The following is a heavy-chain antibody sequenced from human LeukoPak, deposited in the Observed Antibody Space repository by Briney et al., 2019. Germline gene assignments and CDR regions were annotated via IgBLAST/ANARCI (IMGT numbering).Heavy chain of an antibody. D-gene: IGHD3-10*01. Sequence: GGSLRLSCAASGFTFSSYAMSWVRQAPGKGLEWVSAISGSGGSTYYADSVKGRFTISRDNPKNTLYLQMNSLRAEDTAVYYCANRDTMGWFDPWGQGTLVTVSS. CDR1: GFTFSSYA. V-gene: IGHV3-23*01. CDR2: ISGSGGST. CDR3: ANRDTMGWFDP. J-gene: IGHJ5*02.